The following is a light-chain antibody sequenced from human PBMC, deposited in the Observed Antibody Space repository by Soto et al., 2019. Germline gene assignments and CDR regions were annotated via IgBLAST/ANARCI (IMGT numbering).Light chain of an antibody. J-gene: IGKJ1*01. CDR2: ATS. Sequence: EIVLTQSPGTLSLSPGERATLSCRASQSVTSNYLAWYQQKPGQAPRLLIYATSSRATGISDRFSGSGAGTDFTLTISRLEPEDFAVYYCQEYGSSRTFGQGTKWIS. V-gene: IGKV3-20*01. CDR1: QSVTSNY. CDR3: QEYGSSRT.